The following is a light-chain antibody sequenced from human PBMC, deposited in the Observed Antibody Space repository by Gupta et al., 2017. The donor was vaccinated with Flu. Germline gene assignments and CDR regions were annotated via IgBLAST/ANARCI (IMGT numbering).Light chain of an antibody. V-gene: IGKV1-5*03. Sequence: DIQMTQSPSTLSASVGDRVTITCRSSQSIVSWLAWYQQQPGQAPKVLIYKTSTLATGVPSRFSGSGTGTEFTLTISSLQPDDFATYYCQRYNSYFRTFGEGTKVEIK. CDR3: QRYNSYFRT. J-gene: IGKJ4*02. CDR1: QSIVSW. CDR2: KTS.